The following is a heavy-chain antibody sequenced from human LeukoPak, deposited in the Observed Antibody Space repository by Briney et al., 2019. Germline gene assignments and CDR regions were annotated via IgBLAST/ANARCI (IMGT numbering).Heavy chain of an antibody. CDR1: GYTFTGYY. CDR2: INPNTGGT. D-gene: IGHD6-13*01. J-gene: IGHJ4*02. V-gene: IGHV1-2*02. CDR3: ASVGYTTSWYYFDN. Sequence: ASVKVSCKASGYTFTGYYIHWVRQAPGQGLEWMGWINPNTGGTNYAQKFQGSVTVTRDTSISTVYMELSGLRSDDTAVYYCASVGYTTSWYYFDNWGQGTLVTVSS.